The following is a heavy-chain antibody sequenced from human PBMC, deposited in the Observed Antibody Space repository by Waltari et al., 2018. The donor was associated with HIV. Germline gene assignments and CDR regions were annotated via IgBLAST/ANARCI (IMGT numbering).Heavy chain of an antibody. CDR1: GASVSSDSAS. V-gene: IGHV6-1*01. CDR2: KYYKSKWHH. CDR3: VRDSYGFDI. J-gene: IGHJ4*02. D-gene: IGHD3-16*01. Sequence: QVLLQQSGPGLIEASHSIFLSCVISGASVSSDSASWKCVRLFPACGLEGCGKKYYKSKWHHYYKMSLKGRMGIYSDTSKNQFSLNLNSATPGDTATYYCVRDSYGFDIWGEGTLVTVPP.